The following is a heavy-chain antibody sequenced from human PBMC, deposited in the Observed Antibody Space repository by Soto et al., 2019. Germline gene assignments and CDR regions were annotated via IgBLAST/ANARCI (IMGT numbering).Heavy chain of an antibody. Sequence: GGSLRLSCAASGFTFSSYAMSWVRQAPGKGLEWVSAISGSGGSTYYADSVKGRFTISRDNSKNTLYLQMNSLGAEDTAVYYCAKDVIRGVNIVVVVAAIVSAFDIWGQGTMVTVSS. CDR3: AKDVIRGVNIVVVVAAIVSAFDI. D-gene: IGHD2-15*01. CDR2: ISGSGGST. J-gene: IGHJ3*02. V-gene: IGHV3-23*01. CDR1: GFTFSSYA.